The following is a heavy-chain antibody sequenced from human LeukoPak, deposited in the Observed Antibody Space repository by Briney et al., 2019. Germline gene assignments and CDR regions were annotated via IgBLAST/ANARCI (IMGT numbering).Heavy chain of an antibody. D-gene: IGHD6-19*01. CDR3: ARADSTGWSSLDY. V-gene: IGHV4-59*08. J-gene: IGHJ4*02. CDR2: IYYTGSI. CDR1: GSTFSNAW. Sequence: PGGSLRLSCAASGSTFSNAWMSWVRQAPGKGLEWIGYIYYTGSISYNPSLKNRVTISVDMSKNQFSLTLSSVTAADTATYYCARADSTGWSSLDYWGQGTLVIVSP.